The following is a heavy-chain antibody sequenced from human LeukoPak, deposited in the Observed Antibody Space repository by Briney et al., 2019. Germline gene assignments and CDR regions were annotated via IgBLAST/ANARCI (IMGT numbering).Heavy chain of an antibody. Sequence: PGGSLRLSCAVSGFTFSSYSMNWVRQAPGKGLEWVSYISSSSNTIYYADSVKGRFTISRDNAKNSLYLQMNSLRDEDTAVYYCARDRYYDSGGFHFDYWGQGTLVTVSS. D-gene: IGHD3-22*01. J-gene: IGHJ4*02. V-gene: IGHV3-48*02. CDR1: GFTFSSYS. CDR2: ISSSSNTI. CDR3: ARDRYYDSGGFHFDY.